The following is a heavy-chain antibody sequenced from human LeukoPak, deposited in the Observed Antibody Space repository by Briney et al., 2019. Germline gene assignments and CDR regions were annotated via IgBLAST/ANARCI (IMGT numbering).Heavy chain of an antibody. D-gene: IGHD6-19*01. CDR1: GYTFTSYG. V-gene: IGHV7-4-1*02. J-gene: IGHJ5*01. CDR2: ITTSTGNP. Sequence: ASVKVSCKASGYTFTSYGISWMRQAPGQGLEWMGWITTSTGNPTYAQGFTGRFVFSSDTSVSTAYLQISSLRAEDTAVYYCARDPYAPPSSDLQRFDSWGQGTLVTVSS. CDR3: ARDPYAPPSSDLQRFDS.